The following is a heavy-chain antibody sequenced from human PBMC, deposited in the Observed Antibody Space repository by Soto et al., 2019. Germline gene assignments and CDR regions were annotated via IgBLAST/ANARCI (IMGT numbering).Heavy chain of an antibody. D-gene: IGHD3-22*01. Sequence: GGSLRLSCAASGFTFSSYAMSWVRQAPGKGLEWGSAISGSGGSTYYADSVKGRFTISRDNSKNTLYLQMNSLRAEDTAVYYCAKDLFDYYDSSGYYSITGPNDYWGQGTLVTVSS. CDR1: GFTFSSYA. CDR3: AKDLFDYYDSSGYYSITGPNDY. V-gene: IGHV3-23*01. CDR2: ISGSGGST. J-gene: IGHJ4*02.